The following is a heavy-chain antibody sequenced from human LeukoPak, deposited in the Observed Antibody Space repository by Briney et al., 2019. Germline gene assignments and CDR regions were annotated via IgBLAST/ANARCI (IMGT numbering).Heavy chain of an antibody. CDR3: ARDRIAAAGTGFDY. CDR2: MYTSGST. J-gene: IGHJ4*02. Sequence: SETLSLTCTVSGGSISSYYWTWIRQSAGKGLEWIGRMYTSGSTKYSPSFESRVTMSGDASKNQFSLRLNSVTAADTAVYYCARDRIAAAGTGFDYWGQGTLVTVSS. D-gene: IGHD6-13*01. CDR1: GGSISSYY. V-gene: IGHV4-4*07.